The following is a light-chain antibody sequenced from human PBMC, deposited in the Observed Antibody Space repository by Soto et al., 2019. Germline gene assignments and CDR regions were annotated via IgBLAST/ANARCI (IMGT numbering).Light chain of an antibody. CDR3: QQFNGFPLT. CDR2: DAS. J-gene: IGKJ4*01. Sequence: IPLTQSPSSLSASVGDRVTITCRAGQDIGSALAWYQQRPGKAPKLLLYDASNLEDGVPSRFSGSGSGTEFTLTNTSLRPEDLANYCCQQFNGFPLTCGGGTKVQIK. V-gene: IGKV1-13*02. CDR1: QDIGSA.